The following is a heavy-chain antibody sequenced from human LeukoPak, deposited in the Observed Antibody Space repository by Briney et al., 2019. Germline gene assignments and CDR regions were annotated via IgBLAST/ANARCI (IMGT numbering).Heavy chain of an antibody. J-gene: IGHJ4*02. Sequence: GGSLRLSCAASGFTFSSYWMSWVRQAPGKGLEWVANIKQDGSEKYYVDSVKGRFIISRDNAKNSLYLQMNSLRAEDTAVYYCAREVVIRQKDYWGQGTLVTVSS. CDR1: GFTFSSYW. CDR3: AREVVIRQKDY. V-gene: IGHV3-7*01. CDR2: IKQDGSEK.